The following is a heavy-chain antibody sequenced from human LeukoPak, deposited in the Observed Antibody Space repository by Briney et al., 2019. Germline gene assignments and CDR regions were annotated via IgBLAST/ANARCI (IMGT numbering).Heavy chain of an antibody. CDR2: IYPDTGGT. Sequence: ASVKVSCKASGYTFTGHQTHWVRQAPGQGLEWMGWIYPDTGGTNYAQRFQGRVTMTRDTSISTAYMDLSRLTSDDTAVYYCARVLEVTGAGYGLDVWGQGTTVTVSS. CDR3: ARVLEVTGAGYGLDV. D-gene: IGHD2-21*02. V-gene: IGHV1-2*02. J-gene: IGHJ6*02. CDR1: GYTFTGHQ.